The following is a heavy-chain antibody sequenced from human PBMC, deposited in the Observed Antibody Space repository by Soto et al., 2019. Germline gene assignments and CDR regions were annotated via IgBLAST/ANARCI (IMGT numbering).Heavy chain of an antibody. V-gene: IGHV1-69*13. Sequence: GASVKVSCKASGGTFSCYAISWVRQAPGQGLEWMGGIIPIFGTANYAQKFQGRVTITADESTSTAYMELSSLRSEDTAVYYCARVYYDSSGYQVAAFDIWGQRTMVTVSS. CDR3: ARVYYDSSGYQVAAFDI. CDR2: IIPIFGTA. J-gene: IGHJ3*02. D-gene: IGHD3-22*01. CDR1: GGTFSCYA.